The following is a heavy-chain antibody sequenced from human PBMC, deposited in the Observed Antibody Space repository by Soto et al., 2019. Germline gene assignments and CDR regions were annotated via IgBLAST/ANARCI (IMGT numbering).Heavy chain of an antibody. D-gene: IGHD6-13*01. V-gene: IGHV4-31*03. J-gene: IGHJ4*02. CDR1: GGSINSGGYY. CDR2: IFYSGST. CDR3: ARGERQSGYSSSWVFDY. Sequence: QVQLQESGPGLVKPSQTLSLICTVSGGSINSGGYYWNWIRQHPGKGLEWIGYIFYSGSTYYNPFLRSRVTISADTSENQISLNLSSVTAADTAVYFCARGERQSGYSSSWVFDYWGQGTLVNVSS.